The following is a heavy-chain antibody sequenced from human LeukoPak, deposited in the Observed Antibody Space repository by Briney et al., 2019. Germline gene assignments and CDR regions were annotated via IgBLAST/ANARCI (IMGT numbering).Heavy chain of an antibody. J-gene: IGHJ4*02. CDR2: INDDATTT. V-gene: IGHV3-74*01. CDR3: ARPGSGSYYLL. Sequence: GGSLRLSCAASGFTFSSDWMHWVRQAPGKGPVWVSRINDDATTTNYADSVKGRFTISRDDVTNTLYLQMNSLRAEDTAMYYCARPGSGSYYLLWGQGTLVTVSS. D-gene: IGHD3-10*01. CDR1: GFTFSSDW.